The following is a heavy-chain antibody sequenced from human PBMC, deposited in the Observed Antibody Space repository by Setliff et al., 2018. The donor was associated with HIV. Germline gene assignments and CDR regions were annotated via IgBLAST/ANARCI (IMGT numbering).Heavy chain of an antibody. Sequence: PSETLSLTCTVSGGSINNFYWSWIRQPPGKGLEWIGYISTSGSTKYNPSLKSRVTISVDTSKNQFSLKLSSVTAADTAVYYCARTHSFQPYYFDYWGQGTLVTVSS. CDR1: GGSINNFY. V-gene: IGHV4-4*09. J-gene: IGHJ4*02. CDR3: ARTHSFQPYYFDY. D-gene: IGHD5-18*01. CDR2: ISTSGST.